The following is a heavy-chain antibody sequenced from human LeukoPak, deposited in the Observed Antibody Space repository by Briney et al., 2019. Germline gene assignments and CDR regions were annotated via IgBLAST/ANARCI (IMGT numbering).Heavy chain of an antibody. CDR3: ARDKIVGATKNDY. V-gene: IGHV3-7*03. Sequence: GGSLRLSCAASGFTFSSYCMSWVRQAPGKGLEWVANIKQDGSEKYYVDSVKGRFTISRDNAKNSLYLQMNSLRAEDTAVYYCARDKIVGATKNDYWGQGILVTVSS. CDR1: GFTFSSYC. CDR2: IKQDGSEK. D-gene: IGHD1-26*01. J-gene: IGHJ4*02.